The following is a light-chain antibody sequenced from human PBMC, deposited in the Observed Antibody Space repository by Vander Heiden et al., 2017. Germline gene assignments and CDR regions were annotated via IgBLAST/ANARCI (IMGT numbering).Light chain of an antibody. CDR1: SRHSNYT. CDR2: VNSDGSH. J-gene: IGLJ2*01. Sequence: QLALTQSPSASASLGPSVTLSCTGSSRHSNYTIAWHQQQPEKGPPVMMKVNSDGSHTKGDGSPARFSGSSSGADRDPTTASRQYEEEADDYCQTWGTGIRVFGGGTKLTVL. CDR3: QTWGTGIRV. V-gene: IGLV4-69*02.